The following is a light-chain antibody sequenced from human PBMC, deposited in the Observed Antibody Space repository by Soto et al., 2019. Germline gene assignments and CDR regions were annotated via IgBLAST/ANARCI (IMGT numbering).Light chain of an antibody. V-gene: IGLV4-69*01. CDR3: QTWGTGIRV. CDR2: LNXXXXX. Sequence: QPVLTQSPSASASLGASVKLTCTLSSGHSSYAIAWHQQQPEKGPRYLMKLNXXXXXXXXXXXXXXFSGSSSGAERYLTXXXXXXXXXXXYYCQTWGTGIRVFGGGTKHTVL. CDR1: SGHSSYA. J-gene: IGLJ3*02.